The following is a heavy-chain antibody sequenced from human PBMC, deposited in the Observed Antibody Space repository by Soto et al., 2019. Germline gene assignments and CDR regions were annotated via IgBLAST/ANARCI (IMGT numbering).Heavy chain of an antibody. Sequence: GESLKISCKGSGYSFTSYWIGWVRQMPGKGLEWMGIIYPGDSDTRYSPSFQGQVTISADKSISTAYLQWSSLKASDTAMYYCARVGYCSGGSCYHTYYYYYGMDVWGQGTTVTVSS. CDR1: GYSFTSYW. CDR3: ARVGYCSGGSCYHTYYYYYGMDV. CDR2: IYPGDSDT. V-gene: IGHV5-51*01. J-gene: IGHJ6*02. D-gene: IGHD2-15*01.